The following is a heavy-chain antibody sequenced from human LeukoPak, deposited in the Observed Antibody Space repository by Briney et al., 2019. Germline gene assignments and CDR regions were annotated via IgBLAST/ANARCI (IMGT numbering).Heavy chain of an antibody. J-gene: IGHJ4*02. CDR1: GFTFSSYS. CDR3: ARAFRSGYSDY. V-gene: IGHV3-48*01. D-gene: IGHD3-22*01. Sequence: PGGSLRLSCAASGFTFSSYSMNWVRQAPGKGLEWVSYISSSSSTIYYADSVKGRFTISRVNAKNSLYLQMNSLRAEDTAVYYCARAFRSGYSDYWGQGTLVTVSS. CDR2: ISSSSSTI.